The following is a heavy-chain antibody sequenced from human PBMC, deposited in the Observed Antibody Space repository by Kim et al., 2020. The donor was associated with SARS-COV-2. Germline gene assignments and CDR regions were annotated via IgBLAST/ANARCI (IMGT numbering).Heavy chain of an antibody. Sequence: YADSVKGRFTISRDNSKNTLYLQMNSLRAEDTAVYYCARALAAAGKPVDYWGQGTLVTVSS. D-gene: IGHD6-13*01. CDR3: ARALAAAGKPVDY. V-gene: IGHV3-30*01. J-gene: IGHJ4*02.